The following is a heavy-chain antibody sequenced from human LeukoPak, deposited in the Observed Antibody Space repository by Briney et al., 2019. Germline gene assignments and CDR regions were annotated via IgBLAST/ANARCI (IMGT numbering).Heavy chain of an antibody. V-gene: IGHV4-59*01. D-gene: IGHD2-15*01. CDR3: ARVSSGVYFDY. J-gene: IGHJ4*02. CDR2: IYYSGST. Sequence: PSETLSLTCTVSGGSISSYYWSWIRQPPGKGLELIGYIYYSGSTNYNPSLKSRVTISVDTSNNQFSLKLSSVTAADTAVYYCARVSSGVYFDYWGQGTLVTVSS. CDR1: GGSISSYY.